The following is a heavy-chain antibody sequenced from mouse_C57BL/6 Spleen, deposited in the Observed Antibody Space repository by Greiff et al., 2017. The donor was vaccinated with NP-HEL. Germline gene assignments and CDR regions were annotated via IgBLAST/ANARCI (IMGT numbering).Heavy chain of an antibody. J-gene: IGHJ4*01. Sequence: QVHVKQSGAELVKPGASVKMSCKASGYTFTSYWITWVKQRPGQGLEWIGDIYPGSGSTNYNEKFKSKATLTVDTSSSTAYMQLSSLTSEDSAVYYCARRYYSNYEDAMDYWGQGTSVTVSS. CDR3: ARRYYSNYEDAMDY. CDR1: GYTFTSYW. V-gene: IGHV1-55*01. D-gene: IGHD2-5*01. CDR2: IYPGSGST.